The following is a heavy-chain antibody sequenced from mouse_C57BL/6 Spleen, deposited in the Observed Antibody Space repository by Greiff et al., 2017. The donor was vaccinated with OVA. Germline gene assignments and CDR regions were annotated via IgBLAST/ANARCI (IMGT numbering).Heavy chain of an antibody. J-gene: IGHJ4*01. V-gene: IGHV2-2*01. CDR2: IWSGGST. D-gene: IGHD1-1*01. Sequence: VKLMESGPGLVQPSQSLSITCTVSGFSLTSYGVHWVRQSPGKGLEWLGVIWSGGSTDYNAAFISRLSISKDNSKSQVFFKMNSLQADDTAIYYCASHYGSRNYYAMDYWGQGTSVTVSS. CDR3: ASHYGSRNYYAMDY. CDR1: GFSLTSYG.